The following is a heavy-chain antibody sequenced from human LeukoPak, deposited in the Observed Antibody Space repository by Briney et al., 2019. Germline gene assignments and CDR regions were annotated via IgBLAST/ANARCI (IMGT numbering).Heavy chain of an antibody. J-gene: IGHJ4*02. CDR2: IDPSDSYT. V-gene: IGHV5-10-1*01. D-gene: IGHD3-10*01. Sequence: GEALKISCKGSGYSFTSYWISWVRQMPGKGLERMGRIDPSDSYTNYSPSFQSHVTISADKSISTAYLQWSSLKASDTAMYYCSIATYYYGSGSYFDYWGQGTLVTVSA. CDR1: GYSFTSYW. CDR3: SIATYYYGSGSYFDY.